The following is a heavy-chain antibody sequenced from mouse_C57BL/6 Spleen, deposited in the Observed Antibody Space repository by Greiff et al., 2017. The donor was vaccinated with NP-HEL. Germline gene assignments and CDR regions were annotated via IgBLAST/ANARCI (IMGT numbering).Heavy chain of an antibody. J-gene: IGHJ2*01. V-gene: IGHV5-4*01. CDR2: ISDGGSYT. Sequence: EVQLVESGGGLVKPGGSLKLSCAASGFTFSSYAMSWVRQTPEKRLEWVATISDGGSYTYYPDNVKGRFTISRDNAKNNLYLQMSHLKSEDTAMYYCARDRGGWDYWGQGTTLTVSS. CDR3: ARDRGGWDY. D-gene: IGHD3-3*01. CDR1: GFTFSSYA.